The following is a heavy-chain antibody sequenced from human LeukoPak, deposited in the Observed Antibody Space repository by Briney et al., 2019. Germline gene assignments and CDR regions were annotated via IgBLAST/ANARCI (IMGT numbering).Heavy chain of an antibody. CDR3: VKGHCSSTSCYYYYGMDV. Sequence: GGSLRLSCSASGFTFSSYAMHWVCQAPGKGLEYVSAISSNGGSTYYADSVKGRFTISRDNSKNTLYLQMSSLRAEDTAVYYCVKGHCSSTSCYYYYGMDVWGKGTTVTVSS. J-gene: IGHJ6*04. CDR1: GFTFSSYA. D-gene: IGHD2-2*01. V-gene: IGHV3-64D*06. CDR2: ISSNGGST.